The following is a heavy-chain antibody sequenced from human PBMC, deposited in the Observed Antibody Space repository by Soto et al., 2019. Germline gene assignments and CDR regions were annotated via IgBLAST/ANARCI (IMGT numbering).Heavy chain of an antibody. D-gene: IGHD6-13*01. Sequence: QVQLQESGPGLVKPSGTLSLTCAVSSGSISTSNWWSWVRQPPGKGLEWLGEIYHSGKTNYNPSLKSRVTISLDQSNNQFSLKLTSVTAADTAMCYCAGAQGRQLVLFDYWGQGILVTVSS. CDR3: AGAQGRQLVLFDY. CDR2: IYHSGKT. CDR1: SGSISTSNW. J-gene: IGHJ4*02. V-gene: IGHV4-4*02.